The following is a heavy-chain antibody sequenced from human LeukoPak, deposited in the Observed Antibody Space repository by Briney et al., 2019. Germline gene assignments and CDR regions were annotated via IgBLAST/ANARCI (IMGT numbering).Heavy chain of an antibody. CDR3: AREGPLYYDFWSGYYSRPYYYYMDV. V-gene: IGHV7-4-1*02. J-gene: IGHJ6*03. Sequence: GASVKVSCKASGYTFTSYAMNWVRQAPGQGLEWMGWINTNTGNPTYAQGFTGRFVFSLDTSVSTAYLQISSLKAEDTAVYYCAREGPLYYDFWSGYYSRPYYYYMDVWGKGTTVTVSS. CDR2: INTNTGNP. CDR1: GYTFTSYA. D-gene: IGHD3-3*01.